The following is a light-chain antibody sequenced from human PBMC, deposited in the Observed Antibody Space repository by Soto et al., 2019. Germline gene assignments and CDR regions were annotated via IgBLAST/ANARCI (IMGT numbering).Light chain of an antibody. CDR1: QSLLHSNGYNY. J-gene: IGKJ4*02. CDR3: LQDLQPPRT. CDR2: LGS. V-gene: IGKV2-28*01. Sequence: DIVMTQSPLSLPVTPGEPASISCRSSQSLLHSNGYNYLDWYLQKPGQSPQLLIYLGSNRSSGVPDRFSGSGSGTDFTLKISRVDAEDVGVYYCLQDLQPPRTFREATK.